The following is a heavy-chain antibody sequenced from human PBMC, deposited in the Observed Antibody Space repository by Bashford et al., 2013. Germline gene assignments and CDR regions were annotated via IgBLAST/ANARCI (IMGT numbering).Heavy chain of an antibody. CDR3: ARTVVPARIGAFDI. J-gene: IGHJ3*02. V-gene: IGHV4-4*07. D-gene: IGHD2-2*01. CDR1: VASISSSNW. Sequence: SETLSLTCAVSVASISSSNWWSWIRQPAGKGLEWIGRVYTSGSTDYNPSLKSRVTMSLDTSKNQFSLKLNSATAADTAVYYCARTVVPARIGAFDIWGQGTMVTVSS. CDR2: VYTSGST.